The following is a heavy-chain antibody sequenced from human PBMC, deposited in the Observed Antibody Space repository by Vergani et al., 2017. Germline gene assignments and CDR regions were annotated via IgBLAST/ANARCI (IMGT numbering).Heavy chain of an antibody. CDR3: AGXQGTSAYYYGGFDY. V-gene: IGHV3-30*02. CDR2: IRSDESRR. D-gene: IGHD3-22*01. Sequence: QVQLVESGGGVVQPGGSLRLSCAASGFTFNSYGMHWVRQAPGKGLEWVASIRSDESRRYYGDSMEGPFTISRDNSKNTLYLQMKSLTAEDTAIYYCAGXQGTSAYYYGGFDYWGQGILVTVSS. CDR1: GFTFNSYG. J-gene: IGHJ4*02.